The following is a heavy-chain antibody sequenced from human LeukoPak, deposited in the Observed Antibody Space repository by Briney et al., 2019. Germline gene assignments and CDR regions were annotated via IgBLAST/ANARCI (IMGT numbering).Heavy chain of an antibody. D-gene: IGHD5-18*01. CDR3: ARDPSRGYTYGYGDY. V-gene: IGHV3-7*01. Sequence: GGSLRLPCAASGFTFSSYWMNWVRQPPGKGLEWVANIKRDGSEKYYVHSVKGRFTISRDNAKNSLYLQMNSLRAEDTAVYYCARDPSRGYTYGYGDYWGQGTLVTVSS. CDR1: GFTFSSYW. CDR2: IKRDGSEK. J-gene: IGHJ4*02.